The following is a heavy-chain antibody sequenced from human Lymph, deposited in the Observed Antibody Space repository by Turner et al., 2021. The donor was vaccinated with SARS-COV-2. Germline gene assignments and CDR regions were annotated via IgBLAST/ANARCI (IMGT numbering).Heavy chain of an antibody. Sequence: QGQLVESGGGVGQPGGSLRLSCAASGFTFSNFGMHWVRQAPGKGLEWVALISYAGRNKYSADSVKGRFTISRDNSKNTLYLHMNSLSTEDTAVYYCARGLSGNYYFFDYWGQGTLVTVSS. D-gene: IGHD1-26*01. CDR3: ARGLSGNYYFFDY. V-gene: IGHV3-30-3*01. CDR2: ISYAGRNK. J-gene: IGHJ4*02. CDR1: GFTFSNFG.